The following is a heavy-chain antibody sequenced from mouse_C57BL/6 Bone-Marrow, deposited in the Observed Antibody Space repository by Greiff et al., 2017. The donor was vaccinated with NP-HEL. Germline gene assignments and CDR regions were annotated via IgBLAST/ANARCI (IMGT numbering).Heavy chain of an antibody. Sequence: QVQLQQPGAELVRPGTSVKLSCKASGYTFTSYWMHWVKQRPGQGLEWIGVIDPSDSYTNYNQKFKGKATLTVDTSSSTAYMQLSSLTSEDSAVDYCARMVTTGVGYWGQGTTLTVSS. D-gene: IGHD2-2*01. CDR3: ARMVTTGVGY. CDR1: GYTFTSYW. V-gene: IGHV1-59*01. CDR2: IDPSDSYT. J-gene: IGHJ2*01.